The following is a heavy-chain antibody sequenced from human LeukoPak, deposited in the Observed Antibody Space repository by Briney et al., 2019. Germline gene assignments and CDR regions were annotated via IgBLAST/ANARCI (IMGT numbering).Heavy chain of an antibody. Sequence: VKVSCKASGYTFTGYYMHWVRQAPGQGLEWMGWINPNSGGTNYAQKFQGRVTMTRDTSISTAYMELSRLRSDDTAVYYCAMVVGYYYGSGSYPQPNWFDPWGQGTPVTVSS. CDR3: AMVVGYYYGSGSYPQPNWFDP. V-gene: IGHV1-2*02. J-gene: IGHJ5*02. CDR1: GYTFTGYY. D-gene: IGHD3-10*01. CDR2: INPNSGGT.